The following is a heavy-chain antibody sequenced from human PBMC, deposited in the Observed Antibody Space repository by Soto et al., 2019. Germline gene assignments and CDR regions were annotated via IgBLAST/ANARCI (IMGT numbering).Heavy chain of an antibody. CDR2: IIPIFGTA. CDR3: ARGSAAAAGLYYFDY. D-gene: IGHD6-13*01. V-gene: IGHV1-69*13. J-gene: IGHJ4*02. CDR1: GGTFSSYA. Sequence: GASVKVSCKASGGTFSSYAISWVRQAPGQGLEWMGGIIPIFGTANYAQKFQGRVTITADESTSTAYMELSSLRSEDTVVYYCARGSAAAAGLYYFDYWGQGTLVTVSS.